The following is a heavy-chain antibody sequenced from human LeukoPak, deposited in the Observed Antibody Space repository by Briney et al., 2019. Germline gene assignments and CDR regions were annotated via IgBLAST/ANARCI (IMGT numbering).Heavy chain of an antibody. J-gene: IGHJ3*02. CDR3: AKDRDSSGLRDAFVI. CDR1: GFTFSSYD. D-gene: IGHD6-19*01. V-gene: IGHV3-23*01. CDR2: ISGSGGST. Sequence: GGSLRLSYAASGFTFSSYDMSWVRQAPGKGLEWVSAISGSGGSTYYADSVKGRFTSSRDNSKNTLYLQMNSLRAEDTAVYYCAKDRDSSGLRDAFVIWGQGTMVTVSS.